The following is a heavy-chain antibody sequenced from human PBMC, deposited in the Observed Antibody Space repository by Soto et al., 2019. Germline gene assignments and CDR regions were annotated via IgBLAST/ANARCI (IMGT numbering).Heavy chain of an antibody. J-gene: IGHJ4*02. CDR1: GGSISSSSYC. CDR2: IYYSGST. CDR3: ASVFRDGYNFDY. Sequence: PSDTLSLGSTVSGGSISSSSYCWGWIRQPPGKGLEWIGSIYYSGSTYYNPSLKSRVTISVDTSKNQFSLKLSSVTAADTAVYYCASVFRDGYNFDYWGQGTLVTVSS. D-gene: IGHD5-12*01. V-gene: IGHV4-39*01.